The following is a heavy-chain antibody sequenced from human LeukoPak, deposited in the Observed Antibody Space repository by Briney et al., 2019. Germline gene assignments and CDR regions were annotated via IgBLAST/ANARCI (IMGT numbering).Heavy chain of an antibody. V-gene: IGHV3-7*01. CDR2: IKQDGSEK. D-gene: IGHD5-12*01. CDR3: AGTRSVVATISKISYNWFDP. J-gene: IGHJ5*02. Sequence: GGSLRLSCAASGFTFSSYWMSWVRQAPGKGLEWVANIKQDGSEKYYVDSVKGRFTISRDNAKNSLYLQMNSLRAEDTAVYYCAGTRSVVATISKISYNWFDPWGQGTLVTVSS. CDR1: GFTFSSYW.